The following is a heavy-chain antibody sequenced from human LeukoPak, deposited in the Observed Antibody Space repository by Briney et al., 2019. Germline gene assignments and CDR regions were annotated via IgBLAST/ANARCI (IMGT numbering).Heavy chain of an antibody. CDR3: ARDLGVGYSGYLLPDY. CDR2: IDPSSGTT. D-gene: IGHD3-3*01. J-gene: IGHJ4*02. Sequence: ASVKVSCKASGYIFTSCYMHWVRQAPGQVLEWMGIIDPSSGTTTYAQKVQGRVTMTRDTSTSTVNMELSSLRSEDTAVYYCARDLGVGYSGYLLPDYWGQGTLVTVSS. CDR1: GYIFTSCY. V-gene: IGHV1-46*01.